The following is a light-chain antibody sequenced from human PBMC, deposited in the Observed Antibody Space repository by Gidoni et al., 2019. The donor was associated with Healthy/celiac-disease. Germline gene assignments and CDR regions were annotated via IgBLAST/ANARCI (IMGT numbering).Light chain of an antibody. CDR1: QSVSSY. V-gene: IGKV3-11*01. Sequence: LLTHSPATLSLSPGERATLSCRASQSVSSYLAWYQQKPGQAPRLLIYDASNRATGIPARFSGSGSGKDFTLTISSLEPEDFAVYYFQQRSNWPTFGPGTKVEIK. CDR3: QQRSNWPT. J-gene: IGKJ3*01. CDR2: DAS.